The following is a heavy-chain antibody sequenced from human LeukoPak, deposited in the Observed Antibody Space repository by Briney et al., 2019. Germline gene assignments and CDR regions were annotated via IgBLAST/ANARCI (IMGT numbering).Heavy chain of an antibody. V-gene: IGHV4-34*01. J-gene: IGHJ4*02. CDR3: ARGSGYYYVDFDY. Sequence: SQTLSLTCAVYGGSFSGYYWSWIRQPPGKGLEWIGEINHSGSTNYNPSLKSRVTISVDTSKNQFSLKLSSVTAADTAVYYCARGSGYYYVDFDYWGQGTLVTVSS. CDR2: INHSGST. D-gene: IGHD3-22*01. CDR1: GGSFSGYY.